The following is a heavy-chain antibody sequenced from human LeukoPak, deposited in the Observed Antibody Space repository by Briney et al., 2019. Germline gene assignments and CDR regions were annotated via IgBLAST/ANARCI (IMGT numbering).Heavy chain of an antibody. CDR1: VGSISSGNW. V-gene: IGHV4-4*02. J-gene: IGHJ6*02. CDR3: ATAPILRGEGGEHYKYGMDV. CDR2: IYXNGTL. D-gene: IGHD2-2*02. Sequence: SETLSLTCAVSVGSISSGNWWTWVRQSPGKGLEWIGXIYXNGTLNYNPSLKSRVTISADSFKNHFSLKLTSVTAADTAVYYCATAPILRGEGGEHYKYGMDVWGQGTTVIVSS.